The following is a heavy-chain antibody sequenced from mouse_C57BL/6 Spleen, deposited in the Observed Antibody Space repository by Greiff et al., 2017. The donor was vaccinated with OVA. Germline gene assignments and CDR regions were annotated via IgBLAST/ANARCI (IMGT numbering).Heavy chain of an antibody. CDR1: GYSITSGYD. J-gene: IGHJ3*01. Sequence: VQLKESGPGMVKPSQSLSLTCTVTGYSITSGYDWHWIRHFPGNKLEWMGYISYSGSTNYNPSLKSRISITHDTSKNHFFLKLNSVTTEDTATYYCARGATTVVAPFAYWGQGTLVTVSA. CDR3: ARGATTVVAPFAY. D-gene: IGHD1-1*01. V-gene: IGHV3-1*01. CDR2: ISYSGST.